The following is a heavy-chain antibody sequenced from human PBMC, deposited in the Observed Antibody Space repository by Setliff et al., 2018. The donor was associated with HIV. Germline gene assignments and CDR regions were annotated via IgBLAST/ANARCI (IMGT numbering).Heavy chain of an antibody. Sequence: SETLSLTCRVSGDSFNTRRTKWGWIRQSPGKGLEWIGSIFYFGSVTYNPSLKSRPLISIDTSKTQFSLNLRSVTAADTAVYYCVRELLGSGGTVPEVNFFDSWGQGTLVTVSS. V-gene: IGHV4-39*07. D-gene: IGHD1-26*01. CDR1: GDSFNTRRTK. CDR3: VRELLGSGGTVPEVNFFDS. CDR2: IFYFGSV. J-gene: IGHJ5*01.